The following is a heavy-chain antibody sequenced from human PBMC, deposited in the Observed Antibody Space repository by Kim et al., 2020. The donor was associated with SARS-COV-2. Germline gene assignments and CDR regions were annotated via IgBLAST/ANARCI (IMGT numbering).Heavy chain of an antibody. Sequence: WGSLRLSCAASGFTFSSYSMNWVRQAPGKGLEWVSSISSSSSYIYYADSVKGRFTISRDNAKNSLYLQMNSLRAEDTAVYYCARGYSSSWALDYWGQGTLVTVSS. D-gene: IGHD6-13*01. CDR1: GFTFSSYS. V-gene: IGHV3-21*01. CDR2: ISSSSSYI. J-gene: IGHJ4*02. CDR3: ARGYSSSWALDY.